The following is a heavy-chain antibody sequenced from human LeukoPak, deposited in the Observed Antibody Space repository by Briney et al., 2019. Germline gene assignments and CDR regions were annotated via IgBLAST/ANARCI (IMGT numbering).Heavy chain of an antibody. CDR1: GFTFSNAW. J-gene: IGHJ3*02. Sequence: PGGSLRLSCAASGFTFSNAWMSWVRQAPGKGLEWVSAIRGSGGSTYYADSVKGRFTISRDNSKNTLYLQMNSLRAEDTAVYYCAKAYYDILTGYYVDAFDIWGQGTMVTVSS. CDR2: IRGSGGST. V-gene: IGHV3-23*01. D-gene: IGHD3-9*01. CDR3: AKAYYDILTGYYVDAFDI.